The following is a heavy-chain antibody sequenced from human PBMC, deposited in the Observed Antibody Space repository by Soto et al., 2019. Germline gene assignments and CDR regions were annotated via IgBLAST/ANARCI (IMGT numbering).Heavy chain of an antibody. D-gene: IGHD5-18*01. V-gene: IGHV3-9*01. CDR3: AKGTSGMATAGFDY. J-gene: IGHJ4*02. CDR1: GFTFDDYA. CDR2: ISWNSGSI. Sequence: PGGSLRLSCAASGFTFDDYAMHWVRQAPGKGLEWVSGISWNSGSIGYADSVKGRFTISRDNAKNSLYLQMNSLRAEDTALYYCAKGTSGMATAGFDYWGQGTLVTVSS.